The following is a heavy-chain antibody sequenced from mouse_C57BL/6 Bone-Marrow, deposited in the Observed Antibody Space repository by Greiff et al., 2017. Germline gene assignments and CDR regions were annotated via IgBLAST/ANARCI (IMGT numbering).Heavy chain of an antibody. J-gene: IGHJ2*01. CDR3: AMNWDVEGGFDY. CDR1: GYTFTSYW. V-gene: IGHV1-55*01. Sequence: VQLQQSGAELVKPGASVKMSCKASGYTFTSYWITWVKQRPGQGLEWIGDIYPGSGSTNYNEKFKSKATLTVNTSSSTAYLQLSSLTSEDSAGYYCAMNWDVEGGFDYWGQGTTLTVSS. CDR2: IYPGSGST. D-gene: IGHD4-1*01.